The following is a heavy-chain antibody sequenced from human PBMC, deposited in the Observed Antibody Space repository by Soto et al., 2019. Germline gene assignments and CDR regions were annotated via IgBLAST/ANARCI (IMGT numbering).Heavy chain of an antibody. D-gene: IGHD3-22*01. CDR2: IIPIFGTA. CDR1: GGTFSSYA. Sequence: GASVKVSCKASGGTFSSYAISWVRQAPGQGLEWMGGIIPIFGTANYAQKFQGRVTITADESTSTAYMELSSLRSEDTAVYYCASGYYYDSSGYYYVHPFDYWGKGTLVTVSS. CDR3: ASGYYYDSSGYYYVHPFDY. V-gene: IGHV1-69*13. J-gene: IGHJ4*02.